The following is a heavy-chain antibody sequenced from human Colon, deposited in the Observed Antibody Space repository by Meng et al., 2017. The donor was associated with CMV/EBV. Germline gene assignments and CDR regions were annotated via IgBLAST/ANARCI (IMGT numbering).Heavy chain of an antibody. Sequence: GGSLRLSCAASGFTFSGSAMHWVRQAPGKGLEWVGRIRTKANDYATTYGESVKGRFTISRDDSNNTAYLQMNSLKPEDTAVYYCTSLDSGYVGLDVWGQGTTVTVSS. V-gene: IGHV3-73*01. CDR2: IRTKANDYAT. CDR1: GFTFSGSA. D-gene: IGHD5-12*01. CDR3: TSLDSGYVGLDV. J-gene: IGHJ6*02.